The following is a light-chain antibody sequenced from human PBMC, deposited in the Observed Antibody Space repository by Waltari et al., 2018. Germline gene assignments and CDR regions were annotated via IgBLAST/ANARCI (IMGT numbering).Light chain of an antibody. CDR3: QNHERLPAT. Sequence: EDVLTQSPGTLSLSPGERATLSCRASQSVSKYLAWYQQRPGQAPRLLIYAASTRATGVSDRFSGSGFGTDFSLTISRLEPEDFAVYFCQNHERLPATFGQGTKVEIK. J-gene: IGKJ1*01. CDR2: AAS. CDR1: QSVSKY. V-gene: IGKV3-20*01.